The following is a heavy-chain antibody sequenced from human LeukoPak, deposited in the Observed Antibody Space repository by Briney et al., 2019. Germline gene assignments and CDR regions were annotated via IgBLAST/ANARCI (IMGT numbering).Heavy chain of an antibody. CDR2: IYYSGST. CDR3: ARARAQRGYSYGFQFARFDI. V-gene: IGHV4-39*07. CDR1: GGSISSSSYY. D-gene: IGHD5-18*01. Sequence: PSETLSLTCTVSGGSISSSSYYWGWIRQPPGKGLEWIGSIYYSGSTNYNPSLKSRVTISVDTSKNQFSLKLSSVTAADTAVYYCARARAQRGYSYGFQFARFDIWGQGTMVTVSS. J-gene: IGHJ3*02.